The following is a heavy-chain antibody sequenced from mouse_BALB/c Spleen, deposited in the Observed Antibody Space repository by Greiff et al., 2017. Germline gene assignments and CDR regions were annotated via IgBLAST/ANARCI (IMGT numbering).Heavy chain of an antibody. CDR2: ISYSGST. D-gene: IGHD2-3*01. V-gene: IGHV3-8*02. J-gene: IGHJ4*01. CDR1: GDSITSGY. CDR3: AITPDGYYGAMDY. Sequence: EVKLVESGPSLVKPSQTLSLTCSVTGDSITSGYWNWIRKFPGNKLEYMGYISYSGSTYYNPSLKSRISITRDTSKNQYYLQLNSVTTEDTATYYCAITPDGYYGAMDYWGQGTSVTVSS.